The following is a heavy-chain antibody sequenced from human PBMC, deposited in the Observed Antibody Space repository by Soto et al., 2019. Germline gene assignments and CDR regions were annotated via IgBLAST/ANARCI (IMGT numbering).Heavy chain of an antibody. J-gene: IGHJ4*02. D-gene: IGHD2-8*01. V-gene: IGHV1-3*01. CDR1: GYTLTNYA. CDR3: TTDLNGGNHFDS. CDR2: IDPGSGNP. Sequence: QVQLVQSGAEVKKPDASVRVSCKASGYTLTNYAIHWVRQAAGKSLEWLAWIDPGSGNPTYSQKFQGRGTLSRDYAASTFCMGLSSLTSEDTAVYFCTTDLNGGNHFDSWGQGTLVTVSS.